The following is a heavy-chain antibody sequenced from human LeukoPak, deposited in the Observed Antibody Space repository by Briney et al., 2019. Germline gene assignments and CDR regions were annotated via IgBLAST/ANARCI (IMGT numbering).Heavy chain of an antibody. CDR2: ISSSSSTI. V-gene: IGHV3-48*04. J-gene: IGHJ4*02. Sequence: GGSLRLSCAASGFVFSSNSMIWVRQAPGKGLEWVSYISSSSSTIYYADSVKGRFTISRDNAKNSLYLQMNSLRAEDTAVYYCDTSGYSNIDYWGQGTLATVSS. CDR1: GFVFSSNS. CDR3: DTSGYSNIDY. D-gene: IGHD4-11*01.